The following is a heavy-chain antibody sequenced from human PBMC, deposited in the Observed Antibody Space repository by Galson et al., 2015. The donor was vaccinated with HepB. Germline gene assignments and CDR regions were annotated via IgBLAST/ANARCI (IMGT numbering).Heavy chain of an antibody. J-gene: IGHJ6*02. CDR1: SYTFTSYG. CDR2: ISAYNGNT. CDR3: ARDYEWERWTNPLYYYGMDV. D-gene: IGHD1-26*01. V-gene: IGHV1-18*01. Sequence: SVKVSCKASSYTFTSYGISWVRQAPGQGLEWMGWISAYNGNTNYAQKLQGRVTMTTDTSTSTAYMELRSLRSDDTAVYYCARDYEWERWTNPLYYYGMDVWGQGTTVTVSS.